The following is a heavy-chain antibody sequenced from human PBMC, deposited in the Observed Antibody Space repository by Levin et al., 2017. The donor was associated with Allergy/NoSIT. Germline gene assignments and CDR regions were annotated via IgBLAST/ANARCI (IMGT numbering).Heavy chain of an antibody. CDR3: AREFQGYGDKNDAFDI. CDR2: ISSSSSYI. J-gene: IGHJ3*02. Sequence: GGSLRLSCAASGFTFSSYSMNWVRQAPGKGLEWVSSISSSSSYIYYADSVKGRFTISRDNAKNSLYLQMNSLRAEDTAVYYCAREFQGYGDKNDAFDIWGQGTMVTVSS. D-gene: IGHD4-23*01. CDR1: GFTFSSYS. V-gene: IGHV3-21*01.